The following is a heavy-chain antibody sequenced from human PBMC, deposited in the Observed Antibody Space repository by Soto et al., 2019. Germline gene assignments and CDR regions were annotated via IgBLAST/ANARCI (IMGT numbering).Heavy chain of an antibody. CDR1: GYTFTSYD. Sequence: ASVKVSCKASGYTFTSYDINWVRQATGQGLEWMGWMNPNSGDTGYAQKFQGRVTMTRNTSISTAYMELSSLRSEDTAVYYCARDGIRFLEWLLPNYYYGMDVWGQGTTVTV. V-gene: IGHV1-8*01. J-gene: IGHJ6*02. D-gene: IGHD3-3*01. CDR2: MNPNSGDT. CDR3: ARDGIRFLEWLLPNYYYGMDV.